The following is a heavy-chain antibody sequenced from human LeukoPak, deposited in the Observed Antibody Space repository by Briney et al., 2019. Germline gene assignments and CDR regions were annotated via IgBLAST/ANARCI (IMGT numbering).Heavy chain of an antibody. Sequence: PGGSLRLSCAASGFTFSSYDMSWVRQAPGKGLEWVSAISGSGGSTYYADSVKGRFTISRDNSKNTLYLQMNSLRAEDTAVYYCAKGIGYRSSTSCYTGEYFQHWGQGTLVTVSS. CDR3: AKGIGYRSSTSCYTGEYFQH. D-gene: IGHD2-2*02. J-gene: IGHJ1*01. V-gene: IGHV3-23*01. CDR2: ISGSGGST. CDR1: GFTFSSYD.